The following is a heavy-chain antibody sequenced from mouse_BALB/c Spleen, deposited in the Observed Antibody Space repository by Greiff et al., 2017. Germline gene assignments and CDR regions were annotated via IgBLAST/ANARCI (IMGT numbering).Heavy chain of an antibody. CDR2: ISSGGSYT. CDR3: ARRIDYAMDY. J-gene: IGHJ4*01. CDR1: GFTFSSYG. V-gene: IGHV5-6*01. Sequence: EVQLQESGGDLVKPGGSLKLSCAASGFTFSSYGMSWVRQTPDKRLEWVATISSGGSYTYYPDSVKGRFTISRDNAKNTLYLQMSSLKSEDTAMYYCARRIDYAMDYWGQGTSVTVSS.